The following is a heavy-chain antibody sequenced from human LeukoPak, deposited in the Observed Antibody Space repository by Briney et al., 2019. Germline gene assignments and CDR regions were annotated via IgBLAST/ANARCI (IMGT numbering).Heavy chain of an antibody. CDR3: AKDMDTAMASGGLFDY. J-gene: IGHJ4*02. CDR1: GFTFDDYA. D-gene: IGHD5-18*01. Sequence: GGSLRLSCAASGFTFDDYAMHWFRQAPEKGLEWVSGISWNSGSIGYADSVKGRFTISRDNAKNSLYLQMNSLRAEDMALYYCAKDMDTAMASGGLFDYWGQGTLVTVSS. CDR2: ISWNSGSI. V-gene: IGHV3-9*03.